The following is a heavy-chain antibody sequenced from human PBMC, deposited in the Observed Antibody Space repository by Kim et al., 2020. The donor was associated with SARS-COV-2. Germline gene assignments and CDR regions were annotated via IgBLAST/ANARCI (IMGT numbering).Heavy chain of an antibody. CDR2: VNPSRVCT. V-gene: IGHV1-2*06. D-gene: IGHD7-27*01. Sequence: ASVKVSCKASGYPFTDDYIHWVRQAPGQGLEWMGRVNPSRVCTDYAQKLQGRVTITRDTSVSPSYLELSRLTSDDTAVYYCTRKNVHWATFDFWGQGTLV. CDR1: GYPFTDDY. CDR3: TRKNVHWATFDF. J-gene: IGHJ4*02.